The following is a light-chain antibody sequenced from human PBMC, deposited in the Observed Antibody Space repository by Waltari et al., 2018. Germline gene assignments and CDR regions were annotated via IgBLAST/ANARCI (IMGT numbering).Light chain of an antibody. CDR3: CSYAGRGTYV. Sequence: QSALTQPASVSGTPGQSITISCSGTTSDVGSYDLVSWYQQHPGEAPNRRVCEVFKRRPDTSSRFSGAKSGSTASLTISGLQPEDEADYYCCSYAGRGTYVFGSGTKVTVL. V-gene: IGLV2-23*02. J-gene: IGLJ1*01. CDR1: TSDVGSYDL. CDR2: EVF.